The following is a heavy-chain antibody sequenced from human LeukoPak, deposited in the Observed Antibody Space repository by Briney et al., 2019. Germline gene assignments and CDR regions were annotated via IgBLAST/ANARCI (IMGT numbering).Heavy chain of an antibody. D-gene: IGHD2-8*01. J-gene: IGHJ2*01. CDR3: ARTRVYGWYFDL. Sequence: GGSLRLSCAASGFSFSSYAMHWVRQAPGKGLEWVAVISYDGSNKYYADSVKGRFTISRDNSKNTLYLQMNSLRAEDTAVYYCARTRVYGWYFDLWGRGTLVTVSS. V-gene: IGHV3-30*04. CDR1: GFSFSSYA. CDR2: ISYDGSNK.